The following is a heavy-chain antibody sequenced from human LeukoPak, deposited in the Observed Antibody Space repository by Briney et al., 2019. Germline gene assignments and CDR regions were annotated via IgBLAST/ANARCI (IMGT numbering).Heavy chain of an antibody. CDR2: IYYSGST. CDR3: ARGTGQLLSWFDP. CDR1: GGSISSYY. D-gene: IGHD2-2*01. Sequence: PSETLSLTCTVSGGSISSYYWSWIRQPPGKGLEWIGYIYYSGSTNYNPSLKSLVTISVDTSKNQFSLKLSSVTAADTAVYYCARGTGQLLSWFDPWGQGTLVTVSS. J-gene: IGHJ5*02. V-gene: IGHV4-59*12.